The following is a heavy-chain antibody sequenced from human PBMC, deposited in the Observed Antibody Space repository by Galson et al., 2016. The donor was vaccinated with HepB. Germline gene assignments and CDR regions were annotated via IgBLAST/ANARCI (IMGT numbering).Heavy chain of an antibody. CDR2: VSSSGSYI. CDR1: GFTFSDYY. Sequence: SLRLSCAASGFTFSDYYMNWIRQAPGKGLEWVSYVSSSGSYIYYADSGKGRFTISRDNAKNSLYLQMDSLRAEDTAVYYCARGDRHSSSWWGFDYWGQGTLVTVSS. D-gene: IGHD6-13*01. V-gene: IGHV3-11*01. CDR3: ARGDRHSSSWWGFDY. J-gene: IGHJ4*02.